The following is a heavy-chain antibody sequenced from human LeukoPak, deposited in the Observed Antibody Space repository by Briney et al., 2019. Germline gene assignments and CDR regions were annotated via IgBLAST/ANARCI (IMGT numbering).Heavy chain of an antibody. V-gene: IGHV4-4*07. CDR3: ARENRDDGDNRGRFFDY. D-gene: IGHD4-17*01. Sequence: SETLSLTCAVSGGSISGYYWNWIRQPAEKGLEWIGRIRASGSTNYSPSLKSRVTMSVDTSTNQFSLKLISVTAADTAIYYCARENRDDGDNRGRFFDYWGQGTLVTVSS. J-gene: IGHJ4*02. CDR1: GGSISGYY. CDR2: IRASGST.